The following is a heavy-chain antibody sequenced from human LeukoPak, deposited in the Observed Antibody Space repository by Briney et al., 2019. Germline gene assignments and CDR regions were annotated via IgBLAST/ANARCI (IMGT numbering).Heavy chain of an antibody. Sequence: PSETLSLTCTVSGGSISSYYWSWIRQPPGKGLEWIGYIYYSGSTNYNPSLKSRVTMSVDTSKNQFSLKLSSVTAADTAVYYCARVRVGATHFDYWGQGTLVTVSS. CDR3: ARVRVGATHFDY. CDR2: IYYSGST. D-gene: IGHD1-26*01. CDR1: GGSISSYY. V-gene: IGHV4-59*12. J-gene: IGHJ4*02.